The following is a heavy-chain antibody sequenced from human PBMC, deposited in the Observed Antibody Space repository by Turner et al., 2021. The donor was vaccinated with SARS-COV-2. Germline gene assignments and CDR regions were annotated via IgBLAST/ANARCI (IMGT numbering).Heavy chain of an antibody. J-gene: IGHJ4*02. CDR1: GFSFSNYA. CDR2: ISYDGRQK. V-gene: IGHV3-30*18. Sequence: QVQLVESGGGVVPPGRSQRLSCATSGFSFSNYAMHWVRQAPGKGLEWVAVISYDGRQKYYADSVKGRFTISRDDSKNTVFLQMNSLRPEDTAVYYCAKEEFGYDYWGQGTLVTVSS. CDR3: AKEEFGYDY. D-gene: IGHD3-10*01.